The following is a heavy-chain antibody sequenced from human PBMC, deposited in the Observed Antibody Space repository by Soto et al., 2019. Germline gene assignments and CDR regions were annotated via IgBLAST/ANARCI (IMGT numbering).Heavy chain of an antibody. Sequence: GASVKVSCKASGGTFSSYAISWVRQAPGQGLEWMGGIIPIFGTANYAQKFQGRVTITADESTSTAYMELSSLRSEDTAVYYCASTERQLWPTTYNWFDPWGQGTLVTVSS. CDR2: IIPIFGTA. V-gene: IGHV1-69*13. CDR3: ASTERQLWPTTYNWFDP. D-gene: IGHD5-18*01. CDR1: GGTFSSYA. J-gene: IGHJ5*02.